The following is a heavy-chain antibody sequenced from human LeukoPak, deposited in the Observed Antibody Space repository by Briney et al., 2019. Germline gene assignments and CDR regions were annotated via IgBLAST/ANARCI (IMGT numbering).Heavy chain of an antibody. J-gene: IGHJ4*02. D-gene: IGHD4-17*01. V-gene: IGHV1-2*06. CDR2: INPNSGGT. Sequence: ASMKVSCKASGYTFTDYYMHWVRQAPGQGLEWMGRINPNSGGTNYVQKFQGRVTMTRDTSISTAYMELSRLRSDDTAVYYCARAIDYVPYYFDYWGQGTLVTVSS. CDR1: GYTFTDYY. CDR3: ARAIDYVPYYFDY.